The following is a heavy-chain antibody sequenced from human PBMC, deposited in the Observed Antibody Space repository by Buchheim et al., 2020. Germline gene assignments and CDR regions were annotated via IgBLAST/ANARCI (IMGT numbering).Heavy chain of an antibody. CDR1: GFTFSSYA. CDR3: AKMEGGLTVTMSPDY. V-gene: IGHV3-23*01. J-gene: IGHJ4*02. D-gene: IGHD4-17*01. Sequence: EVQLLESGGGLVQPGGSLRLSCAASGFTFSSYAMSWVRQAPGKGLEWVSTLSGTGGSTYYADSVKGRFTISRDNSKNTLYMHITSLRAEDTAVYYCAKMEGGLTVTMSPDYWGQGTL. CDR2: LSGTGGST.